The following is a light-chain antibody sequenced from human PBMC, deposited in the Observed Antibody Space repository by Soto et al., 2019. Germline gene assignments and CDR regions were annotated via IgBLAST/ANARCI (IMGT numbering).Light chain of an antibody. Sequence: QSVLTQPPSASGTPGQRVTISCSGSSSNIGSNYVYWYQQLPGTAPKLLIYSNNQRPSGVPDRFSGSKSGTSASLAISGLRSEDEADYYCAAWDDTLSVHYVFGTGTKVTLL. V-gene: IGLV1-47*02. CDR3: AAWDDTLSVHYV. J-gene: IGLJ1*01. CDR1: SSNIGSNY. CDR2: SNN.